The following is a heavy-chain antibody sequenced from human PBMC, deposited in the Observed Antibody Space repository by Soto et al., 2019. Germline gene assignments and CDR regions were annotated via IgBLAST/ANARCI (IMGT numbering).Heavy chain of an antibody. D-gene: IGHD4-17*01. CDR1: GFNFSTYS. CDR3: ARWDGYGDV. CDR2: LSGGGSNT. V-gene: IGHV3-23*01. J-gene: IGHJ4*02. Sequence: EVQLLESGGGLVQPGGSLRLSCAASGFNFSTYSMAWVRQTPGKGLAWVSGLSGGGSNTFYADSVQGRFTISVDNSKNTVYLQMNSLRVEDTAVYYCARWDGYGDVWGQGTLVTVSS.